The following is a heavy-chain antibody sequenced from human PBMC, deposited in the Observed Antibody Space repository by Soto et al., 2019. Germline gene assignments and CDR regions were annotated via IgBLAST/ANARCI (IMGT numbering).Heavy chain of an antibody. CDR3: ARDIWFGEPPGGAGMH. V-gene: IGHV1-69*04. J-gene: IGHJ4*02. CDR1: GDTFNFYT. Sequence: SVKVSCKASGDTFNFYTINWVRQAPGLGLEWMGRFNPILSFSNSALKFQGRVTITRDTSANTAYMELSSLRSEDTAVYYCARDIWFGEPPGGAGMHWGQGTLVTVSS. CDR2: FNPILSFS. D-gene: IGHD3-10*01.